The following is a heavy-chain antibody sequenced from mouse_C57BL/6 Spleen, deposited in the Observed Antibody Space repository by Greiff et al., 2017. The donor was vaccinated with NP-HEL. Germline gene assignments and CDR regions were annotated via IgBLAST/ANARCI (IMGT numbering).Heavy chain of an antibody. J-gene: IGHJ2*01. D-gene: IGHD2-3*01. Sequence: VQLQQSGPGLVKPSQSLSLTCSVTGYSITSGYYWNWIRQFPGNKLEWMGYISYDGSNNYNPSLKNRISITRDTSKNQFFLTLNSVTTEDTATYYCARGDGYYVDYWGQGTTLTVSS. CDR2: ISYDGSN. CDR3: ARGDGYYVDY. V-gene: IGHV3-6*01. CDR1: GYSITSGYY.